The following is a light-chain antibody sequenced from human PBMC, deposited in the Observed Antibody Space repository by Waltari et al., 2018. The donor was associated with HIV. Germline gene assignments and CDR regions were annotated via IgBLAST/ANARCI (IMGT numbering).Light chain of an antibody. CDR3: QQHYILRST. Sequence: DIVMTQSPDSLAVSLGARAPFNCPSSRSIFYIRNYLAWYQQKPGQPPKVLIYWASTRAFGVPDRFSGSGSGTDFTLTISRVQADDVATYYCQQHYILRSTFGGGTKIEI. CDR1: RSIFYIRNY. J-gene: IGKJ4*01. CDR2: WAS. V-gene: IGKV4-1*01.